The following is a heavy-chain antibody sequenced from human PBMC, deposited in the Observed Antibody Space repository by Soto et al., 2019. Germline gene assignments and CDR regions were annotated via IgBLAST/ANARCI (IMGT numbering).Heavy chain of an antibody. CDR3: ARGAVWWELRGRYNWFDP. CDR1: GFTFSSYA. Sequence: GGSLRLSCAASGFTFSSYAMHWVRQAPGKGLEWVAVISYDGSNKYYADSVKGRFTISRDNSKNTLYLQMNSLRAEDTAVYYCARGAVWWELRGRYNWFDPWGQGTLVTVSS. V-gene: IGHV3-30-3*01. D-gene: IGHD1-26*01. CDR2: ISYDGSNK. J-gene: IGHJ5*02.